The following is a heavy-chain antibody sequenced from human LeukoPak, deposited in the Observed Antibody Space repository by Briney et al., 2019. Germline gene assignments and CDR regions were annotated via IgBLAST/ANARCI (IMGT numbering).Heavy chain of an antibody. CDR3: AKGITAADTGLDY. Sequence: GGSLRLSCAASGFIVSTNYMSWVRQAPGKGLEWVSVLYSGGTTYYADSVKGRFTIARDNSKNTLYLQMNSLRAEDTALYYCAKGITAADTGLDYWGQGTLVTVSS. V-gene: IGHV3-66*01. CDR2: LYSGGTT. CDR1: GFIVSTNY. J-gene: IGHJ4*02. D-gene: IGHD6-13*01.